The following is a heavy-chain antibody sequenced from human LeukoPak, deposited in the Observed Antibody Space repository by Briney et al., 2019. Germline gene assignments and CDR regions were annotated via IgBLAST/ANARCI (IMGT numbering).Heavy chain of an antibody. CDR1: GFTFDDYG. CDR2: INWNGGST. Sequence: GGSLRLSCAASGFTFDDYGMSWVRQAPGKGLEWVSGINWNGGSTGYADSVKGRFTISRDNAKNSLYLQMNSLRAEDTAVYYCARDGRIAAAGDYYYYGMDVWGQGTTVTVSS. J-gene: IGHJ6*02. CDR3: ARDGRIAAAGDYYYYGMDV. V-gene: IGHV3-20*04. D-gene: IGHD6-13*01.